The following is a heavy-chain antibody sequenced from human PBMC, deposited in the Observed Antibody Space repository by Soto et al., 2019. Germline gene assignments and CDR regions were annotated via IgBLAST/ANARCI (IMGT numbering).Heavy chain of an antibody. CDR3: ARGRYCLTGRCFPNWFDS. J-gene: IGHJ5*01. V-gene: IGHV4-30-4*01. CDR2: IYKSATT. D-gene: IGHD2-15*01. CDR1: GDSISTVDYF. Sequence: QVQLLESGPGLVKPSQTLSVTCSVSGDSISTVDYFWAWVRQPPGQALEYIGYIYKSATTYYNPSFESRVAISLDTSKSQFSLNVTSLTAADTVVYFCARGRYCLTGRCFPNWFDSWGQGTLVTVSS.